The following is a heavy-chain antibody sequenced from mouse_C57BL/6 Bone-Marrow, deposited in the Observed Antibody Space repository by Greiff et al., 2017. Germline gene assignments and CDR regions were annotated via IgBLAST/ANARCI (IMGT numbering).Heavy chain of an antibody. CDR1: GFTFSSYG. J-gene: IGHJ4*01. V-gene: IGHV5-6*01. CDR2: ISSGGSYT. Sequence: EVQLVESGGDLVKPGGSLKLSCAASGFTFSSYGMSWVRQTPDKRLEWVATISSGGSYTYYPDSVKGRFTISRDNAKNTLYLQMSSLKSEDTGMYYCASPLYYYYAMDYWGQGTSVTVSS. CDR3: ASPLYYYYAMDY. D-gene: IGHD1-1*01.